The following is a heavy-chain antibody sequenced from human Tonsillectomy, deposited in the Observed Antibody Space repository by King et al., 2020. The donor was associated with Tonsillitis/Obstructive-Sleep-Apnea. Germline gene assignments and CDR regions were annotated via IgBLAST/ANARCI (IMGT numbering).Heavy chain of an antibody. Sequence: TLKESGPVLVKPTETLTLTCTVSGFSLSNARMGVSCIRQPPGKALEWLEHIFSNDEKAYITSLKSRLIISKDTPQSQVVLTMTNMDPVDTATYYCARPYYDFWSGYYSDYYYYMYVWGKGTTVTVSS. J-gene: IGHJ6*03. D-gene: IGHD3-3*01. CDR2: IFSNDEK. V-gene: IGHV2-26*01. CDR3: ARPYYDFWSGYYSDYYYYMYV. CDR1: GFSLSNARMG.